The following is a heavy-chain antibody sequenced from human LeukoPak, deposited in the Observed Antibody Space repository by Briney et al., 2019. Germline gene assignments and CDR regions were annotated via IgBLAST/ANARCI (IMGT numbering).Heavy chain of an antibody. CDR1: GFTFSGYS. J-gene: IGHJ4*02. V-gene: IGHV3-48*02. CDR2: LGPSSNAI. Sequence: GGSLRLSCAASGFTFSGYSMNWVRQAPGKGLEWVSYLGPSSNAIHYADSVKGRFTISRDNAKNSLYLLVNSLRDEDTAVYYCARAAYSSGPDYWGQGTLVTVSS. CDR3: ARAAYSSGPDY. D-gene: IGHD6-25*01.